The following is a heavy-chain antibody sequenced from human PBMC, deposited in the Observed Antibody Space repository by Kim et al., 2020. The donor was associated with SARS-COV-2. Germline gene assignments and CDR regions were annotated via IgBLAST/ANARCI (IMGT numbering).Heavy chain of an antibody. CDR3: ASDGNVDTAMVDLYY. J-gene: IGHJ4*02. Sequence: ASVKVSCKASGYTFTSYGISWVRQAPGQGLEWMGWISAYNGNTNYAQKLQGRVTMTTDTSTSTAYMELRSLRSDDTAVYYCASDGNVDTAMVDLYYWGQGTLVTVSS. CDR1: GYTFTSYG. V-gene: IGHV1-18*01. D-gene: IGHD5-18*01. CDR2: ISAYNGNT.